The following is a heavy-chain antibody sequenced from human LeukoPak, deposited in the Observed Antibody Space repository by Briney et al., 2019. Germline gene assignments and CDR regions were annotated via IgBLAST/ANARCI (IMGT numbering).Heavy chain of an antibody. D-gene: IGHD4/OR15-4a*01. J-gene: IGHJ4*02. V-gene: IGHV4-34*01. Sequence: PSETLSLTCTVSGGSTSSDYWSWIRQPPGKGLEWIGEINHSGSTNYNPSLKSRVTISVDTSKNQFSLKLSSVTAADTAVYYCARFGGYGPNFDYWGQGTLVTVSS. CDR2: INHSGST. CDR1: GGSTSSDY. CDR3: ARFGGYGPNFDY.